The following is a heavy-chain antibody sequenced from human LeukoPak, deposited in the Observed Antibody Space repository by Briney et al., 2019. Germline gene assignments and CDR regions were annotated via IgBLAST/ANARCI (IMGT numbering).Heavy chain of an antibody. CDR2: ISYDGSNK. V-gene: IGHV3-30*03. CDR1: GFTFSSYG. J-gene: IGHJ4*02. D-gene: IGHD2-2*01. CDR3: SCSEAFDY. Sequence: PGGSLRLSCAASGFTFSSYGMHWVRQAPGKGLEWVAVISYDGSNKYYADSVKGRFTISRDNSKNTLYLQMNSLRVEDTAVYYCSCSEAFDYWGQGTLVTVSS.